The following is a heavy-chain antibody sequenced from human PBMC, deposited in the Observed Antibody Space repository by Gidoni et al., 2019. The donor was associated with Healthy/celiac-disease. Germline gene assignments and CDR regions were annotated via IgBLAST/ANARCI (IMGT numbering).Heavy chain of an antibody. CDR1: GFTFSSYS. J-gene: IGHJ6*02. CDR3: ARDMGQYNYYGMDV. V-gene: IGHV3-21*01. CDR2: ISSSSSYI. Sequence: EVQLVESGGGLVKPGGSLRRSCAASGFTFSSYSMNWVRQAPGKGLEWVSSISSSSSYIYYADSVKGRFTISRDNTKNSLYLQMNSLRAEDTAVYYCARDMGQYNYYGMDVWGQGTTVTVSS. D-gene: IGHD4-4*01.